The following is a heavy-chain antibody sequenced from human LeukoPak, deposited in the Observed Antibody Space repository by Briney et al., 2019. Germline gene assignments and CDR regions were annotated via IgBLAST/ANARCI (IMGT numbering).Heavy chain of an antibody. CDR3: ARVWSGYYYYMDV. J-gene: IGHJ6*03. CDR2: IYYSGST. V-gene: IGHV4-59*01. CDR1: GGSISSYY. D-gene: IGHD3-3*01. Sequence: SETLSLTCTVSGGSISSYYWSWIRQPRGKGLEGIGYIYYSGSTNYNPSLKSRVTISVDTSKNHFSLKLSSVTAADTAVYYCARVWSGYYYYMDVWGNGTTVTVSS.